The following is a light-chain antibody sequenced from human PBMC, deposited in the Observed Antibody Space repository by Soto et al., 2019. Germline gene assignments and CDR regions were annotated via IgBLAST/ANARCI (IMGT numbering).Light chain of an antibody. Sequence: EIMIAQSPATLSVFPGERTPLSCRALQSVSSNLAWYQQKPGQAPRLLIYGASTRATGIPARFSGSGSGTEFTLTISSLQSEDFAVYYCQQYNNWPPSITFGQGTRLEIK. CDR2: GAS. J-gene: IGKJ5*01. CDR3: QQYNNWPPSIT. CDR1: QSVSSN. V-gene: IGKV3-15*01.